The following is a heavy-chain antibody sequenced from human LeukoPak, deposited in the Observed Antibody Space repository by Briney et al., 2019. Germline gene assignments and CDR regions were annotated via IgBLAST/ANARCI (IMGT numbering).Heavy chain of an antibody. J-gene: IGHJ4*02. V-gene: IGHV1-69*13. Sequence: SVKVSCKASGGTFSSYAISWVRQAPGQGLEWMGGIIPIFGTANYAQKFQGRVTITADESTSTAYMELSSLRSEDTAVYYCATVAAPEGPLEPYYFDYWGQGTLVTVSS. CDR1: GGTFSSYA. CDR2: IIPIFGTA. D-gene: IGHD2-15*01. CDR3: ATVAAPEGPLEPYYFDY.